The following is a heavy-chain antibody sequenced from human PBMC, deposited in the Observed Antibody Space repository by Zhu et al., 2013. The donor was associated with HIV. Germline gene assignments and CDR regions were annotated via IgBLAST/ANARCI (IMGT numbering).Heavy chain of an antibody. Sequence: EVQLVESGGGLVQPGGSLRLSCAASGFTFSSYSMNWVRQAPGKGLEWVSYISSSSSTIYYADSVKGRFTISRDNAKNSLYLQMNSLRAEDTAVYYCARESGGYSYGEEPDDYWGQGTLVTVSS. J-gene: IGHJ4*02. CDR3: ARESGGYSYGEEPDDY. CDR2: ISSSSSTI. CDR1: GFTFSSYS. V-gene: IGHV3-48*04. D-gene: IGHD5-18*01.